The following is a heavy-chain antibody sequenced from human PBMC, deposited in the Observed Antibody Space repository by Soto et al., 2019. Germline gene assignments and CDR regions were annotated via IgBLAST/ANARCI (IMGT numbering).Heavy chain of an antibody. CDR2: IYWDDDK. CDR1: GFSLSTSGVG. Sequence: QITLKESGPPLVKPTQTLTLTCTFSGFSLSTSGVGVGWLRQPPGKALEWLALIYWDDDKRYSPSLKSRLTLTKDTSKSHVVLTMTNMDPVDTATDSCAHRPSSVMTTVTPFDYWGQGTLVTVSS. V-gene: IGHV2-5*02. D-gene: IGHD4-17*01. J-gene: IGHJ4*02. CDR3: AHRPSSVMTTVTPFDY.